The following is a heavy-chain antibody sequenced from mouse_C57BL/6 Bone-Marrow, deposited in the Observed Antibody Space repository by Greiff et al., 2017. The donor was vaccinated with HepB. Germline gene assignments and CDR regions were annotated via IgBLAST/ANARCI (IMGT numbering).Heavy chain of an antibody. CDR3: ARQGYGPWYFDV. CDR1: GFTFSSYG. Sequence: EVQRVESGGDLVKPGGSLKLSCAASGFTFSSYGMSWVRQTPDKRLEWVATISSGGSYTYYPDSVKGRFTISRDNAKNTLYLQMISLKSEDTAMYYCARQGYGPWYFDVWGTGTTVTVSS. J-gene: IGHJ1*03. V-gene: IGHV5-6*01. CDR2: ISSGGSYT. D-gene: IGHD1-2*01.